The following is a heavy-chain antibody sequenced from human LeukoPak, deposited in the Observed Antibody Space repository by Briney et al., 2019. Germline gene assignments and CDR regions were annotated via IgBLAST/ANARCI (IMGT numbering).Heavy chain of an antibody. J-gene: IGHJ6*04. CDR2: ISGSGGST. V-gene: IGHV3-23*01. D-gene: IGHD6-13*01. Sequence: GGSLRLSCAASGFTFSSYAMSWVRQAPGKGLEWVSAISGSGGSTYYADSVKGRFTISRDNSKNTLYLQMTSLSAEDTAVYYCAKVVGIAAAGTPYYYYYGMDVWGKGTTVTVSS. CDR3: AKVVGIAAAGTPYYYYYGMDV. CDR1: GFTFSSYA.